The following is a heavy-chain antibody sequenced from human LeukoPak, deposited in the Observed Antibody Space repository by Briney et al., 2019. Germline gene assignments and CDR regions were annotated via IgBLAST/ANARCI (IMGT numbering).Heavy chain of an antibody. V-gene: IGHV3-30*18. CDR1: GFTFSSYG. J-gene: IGHJ4*02. CDR2: ISYDGSNK. Sequence: PGGSLRLSCAASGFTFSSYGMHWVRQAPGKGLEWVAVISYDGSNKYYADSVKGRFTISRDNSKNTLYLQMNSLRAEDTAVYYCAKEPHYYDSSALPLRRLNYFDYWGQGTLVTVSS. D-gene: IGHD3-22*01. CDR3: AKEPHYYDSSALPLRRLNYFDY.